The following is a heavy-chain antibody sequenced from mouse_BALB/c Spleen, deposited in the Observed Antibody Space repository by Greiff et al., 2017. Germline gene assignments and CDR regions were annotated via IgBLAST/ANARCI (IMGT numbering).Heavy chain of an antibody. D-gene: IGHD1-1*01. J-gene: IGHJ4*01. CDR3: AREGYYGSYAMDY. CDR2: ISSGGST. Sequence: EVQLVESGGGLVKPGGSLKLSCAASGFTFSSYAMSWVRQTPEKRLEWVASISSGGSTYYPDSVKGRFTISRDNARNILYLQMSSLRSEDTAMYYCAREGYYGSYAMDYWGQGTSVTVSS. CDR1: GFTFSSYA. V-gene: IGHV5-6-5*01.